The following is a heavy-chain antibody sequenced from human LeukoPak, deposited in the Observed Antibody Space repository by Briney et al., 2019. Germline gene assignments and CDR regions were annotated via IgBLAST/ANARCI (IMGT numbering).Heavy chain of an antibody. CDR2: IYDSGST. Sequence: SETLSLTCTVSGGSVSSAGDYWSWIRQPPGKGLQWIGYIYDSGSTNYHPSLKSRLAISVDTSKNQFSLKLSSVTAADTAVYYCARVRIYDYVWGRIPGAFDIWGQGTMVTVSS. V-gene: IGHV4-61*08. J-gene: IGHJ3*02. D-gene: IGHD3-16*01. CDR1: GGSVSSAGDY. CDR3: ARVRIYDYVWGRIPGAFDI.